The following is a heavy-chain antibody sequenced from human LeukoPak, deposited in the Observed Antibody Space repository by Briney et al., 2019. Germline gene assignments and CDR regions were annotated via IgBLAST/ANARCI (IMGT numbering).Heavy chain of an antibody. J-gene: IGHJ4*02. CDR3: ASEYSSSWFEFDY. V-gene: IGHV3-30*01. CDR1: GFTFSSYA. Sequence: GGSLRLSCAASGFTFSSYAMHWVRQAPGKGLEWVAVISYDGSNKYYADSVKGRFTISRDNSKNTLYLQMNSLRAEDTAVYYCASEYSSSWFEFDYWGQGTLVTVSS. CDR2: ISYDGSNK. D-gene: IGHD6-13*01.